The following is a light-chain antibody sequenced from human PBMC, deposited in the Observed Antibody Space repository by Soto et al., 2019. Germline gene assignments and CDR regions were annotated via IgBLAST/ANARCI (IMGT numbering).Light chain of an antibody. CDR1: QSVSAN. J-gene: IGKJ1*01. CDR2: GAS. CDR3: QQYVNWPST. Sequence: EVVMTQSPATLSVSPGERATLSCRASQSVSANLAWYQHKPGQAPRLLIYGASTRATNVPARFSGSGSGTEFTLTISSLQSDDFVFYYCQQYVNWPSTFGQGTKV. V-gene: IGKV3-15*01.